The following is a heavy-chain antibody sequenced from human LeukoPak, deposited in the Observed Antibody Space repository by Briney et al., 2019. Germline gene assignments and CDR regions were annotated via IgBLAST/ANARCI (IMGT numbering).Heavy chain of an antibody. CDR3: AREGTTDNWFDP. V-gene: IGHV1-8*01. CDR1: GYTFTSYD. Sequence: ASVKVSCKASGYTFTSYDINWVRQATGQGLEWMGWVNPNSGNTGYAQKFQGRVTMTRNTSISTAYMELSSLRSEDTAVYYCAREGTTDNWFDPWGQGTLVTVSS. D-gene: IGHD1-7*01. CDR2: VNPNSGNT. J-gene: IGHJ5*02.